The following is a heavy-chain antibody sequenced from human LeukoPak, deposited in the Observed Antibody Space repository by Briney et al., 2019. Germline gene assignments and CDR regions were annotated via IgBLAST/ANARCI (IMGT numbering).Heavy chain of an antibody. Sequence: GGSLRLSCPASGFTFSSSGMHWLRQAPGKGLEWVALISYDGSNRDYADSVKGRFTISRDNSKNTLYLQMNSLIAEDTAVYYCAKDRSRSWSLDYWGQGTLVTVSS. CDR2: ISYDGSNR. CDR1: GFTFSSSG. D-gene: IGHD6-13*01. J-gene: IGHJ4*02. V-gene: IGHV3-30*18. CDR3: AKDRSRSWSLDY.